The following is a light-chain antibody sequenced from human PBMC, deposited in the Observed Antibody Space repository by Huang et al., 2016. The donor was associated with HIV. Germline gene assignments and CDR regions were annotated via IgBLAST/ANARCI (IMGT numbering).Light chain of an antibody. J-gene: IGKJ4*01. CDR3: QQRGDWPLT. CDR2: GAS. Sequence: EIVLTQSPATLSLSPGERATLSCRASQRISSYLAWYQQKPGQAPRLLLNGASNRANGVPARFSGRGSGTDCTLTITSLEPEDFAVYYCQQRGDWPLTFGGGTKVEIK. CDR1: QRISSY. V-gene: IGKV3-11*01.